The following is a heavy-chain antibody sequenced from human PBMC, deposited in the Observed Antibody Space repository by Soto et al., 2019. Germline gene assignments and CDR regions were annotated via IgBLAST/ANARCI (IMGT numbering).Heavy chain of an antibody. J-gene: IGHJ6*02. D-gene: IGHD4-17*01. Sequence: SLRLSCAASGFTFDDYAMHWVRQAPGKGLEWVSGISWNSGSIGYADSVKGRFTISRDNAKNTLYLQMNSLRAEDTAVYYCAGDDYGGNSYYDALDVWGQGTTVTVSS. V-gene: IGHV3-9*01. CDR2: ISWNSGSI. CDR1: GFTFDDYA. CDR3: AGDDYGGNSYYDALDV.